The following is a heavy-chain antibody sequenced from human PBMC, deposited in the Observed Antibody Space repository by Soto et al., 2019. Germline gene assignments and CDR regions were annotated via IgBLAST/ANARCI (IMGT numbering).Heavy chain of an antibody. V-gene: IGHV3-15*07. Sequence: EVRLVESGGGLAKPGDSLRISCTASGFIFSKAWMNWVRQAPGKGLEWVGRIKSKTEGETTDYAAPVRGRFTISRDDSKNTLYLQMNSLKIEDTAVYYCTTVIDWGQGTLVTVSS. CDR3: TTVID. J-gene: IGHJ4*02. CDR1: GFIFSKAW. CDR2: IKSKTEGETT.